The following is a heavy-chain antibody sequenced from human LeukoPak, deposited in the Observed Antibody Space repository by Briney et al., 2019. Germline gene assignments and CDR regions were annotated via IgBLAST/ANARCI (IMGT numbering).Heavy chain of an antibody. CDR3: ARDSAGKGYFDP. D-gene: IGHD1-1*01. CDR1: GGSISSSSYY. J-gene: IGHJ5*02. CDR2: MYYSGST. V-gene: IGHV4-39*07. Sequence: SETLSLTCNFSGGSISSSSYYWGWIRQPPGKGLEWIGSMYYSGSTYYNPSLKSRVTISLDTSKNHFSLKLSSVTASDTAVYYCARDSAGKGYFDPWGQGALVTVSS.